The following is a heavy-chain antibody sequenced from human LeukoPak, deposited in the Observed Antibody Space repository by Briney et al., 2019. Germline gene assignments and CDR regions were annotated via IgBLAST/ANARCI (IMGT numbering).Heavy chain of an antibody. CDR1: GYTFTSYA. CDR3: AREAAATPYHWFDP. V-gene: IGHV7-4-1*02. CDR2: INTNTGNP. Sequence: ASVKVSCKASGYTFTSYAMNWVRQAPGQGLEWMGWINTNTGNPTYAQGSTGRFVFSLDTSVSTAYLQISSLKAEDTAVYYCAREAAATPYHWFDPWGQGTLVTVSS. D-gene: IGHD2-15*01. J-gene: IGHJ5*02.